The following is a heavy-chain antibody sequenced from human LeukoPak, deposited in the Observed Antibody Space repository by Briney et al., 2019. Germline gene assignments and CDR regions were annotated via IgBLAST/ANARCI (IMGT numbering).Heavy chain of an antibody. J-gene: IGHJ4*02. CDR1: GDSIRSYY. CDR3: ARATSGWSGPPFDY. V-gene: IGHV4-59*01. Sequence: SETLSLTCTVSGDSIRSYYWSWIRLPPGKGLVWIGYIYHSGSTDYNPSLKSRVTISVDTSKSQFSLKLSSVTAADTAVYYCARATSGWSGPPFDYWGQGTLVTVSS. CDR2: IYHSGST. D-gene: IGHD6-19*01.